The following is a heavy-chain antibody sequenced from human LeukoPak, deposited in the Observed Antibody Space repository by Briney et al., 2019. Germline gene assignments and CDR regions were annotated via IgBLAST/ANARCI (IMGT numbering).Heavy chain of an antibody. J-gene: IGHJ4*02. CDR3: ARGGTPGFSTGRIDY. CDR1: GFTFSSYA. D-gene: IGHD6-19*01. V-gene: IGHV3-53*04. CDR2: LYGAGST. Sequence: GRSLRLSCAASGFTFSSYAMHWVRQAPGKGLEWVSVLYGAGSTYYADSVKGRFTISRHDSQNTLFLQMNSLRAEDTAVYYCARGGTPGFSTGRIDYWGQGTLVTVSS.